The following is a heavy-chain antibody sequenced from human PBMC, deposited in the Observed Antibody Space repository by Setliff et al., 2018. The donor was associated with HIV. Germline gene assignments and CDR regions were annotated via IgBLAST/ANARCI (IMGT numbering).Heavy chain of an antibody. Sequence: PGGSLRLSCAASGFNVNNKYMSWVRQAPGKGLEWVSIIYSDDYTKYADSVEGRFTISRDTSTNTLYLQMHSLRADDTAVYYCAKGSGFHDYWGQGTRVTVSS. V-gene: IGHV3-66*01. CDR1: GFNVNNKY. D-gene: IGHD6-19*01. CDR2: IYSDDYT. CDR3: AKGSGFHDY. J-gene: IGHJ4*02.